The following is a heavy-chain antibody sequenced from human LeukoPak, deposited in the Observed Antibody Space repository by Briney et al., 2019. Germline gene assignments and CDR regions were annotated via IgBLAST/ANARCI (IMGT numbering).Heavy chain of an antibody. Sequence: GGSLRLSCAASGFTFSSYAMSWVRQAPGKGLEWGSVISGSGGRTYYADSVKGRFTISRDNSKNTLYEQMNSLRAEDTAVYYCAKDLLAATIDYYFDYWGQGTLVTVSS. D-gene: IGHD5-12*01. CDR1: GFTFSSYA. CDR3: AKDLLAATIDYYFDY. V-gene: IGHV3-23*01. J-gene: IGHJ4*02. CDR2: ISGSGGRT.